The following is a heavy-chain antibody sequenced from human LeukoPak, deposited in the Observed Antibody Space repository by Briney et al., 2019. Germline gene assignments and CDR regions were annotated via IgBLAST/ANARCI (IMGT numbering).Heavy chain of an antibody. CDR1: GFTFSSYA. CDR2: ISGSGGST. CDR3: AKDLDIVATINDY. Sequence: PGGSLRLSCAASGFTFSSYAMSWVRQAPGKGLEWVSAISGSGGSTYYADSVKGRFTISRDNSKNTLYLQMDSLRAEDTALYYCAKDLDIVATINDYWGQGTLVTVSS. V-gene: IGHV3-23*01. D-gene: IGHD5-12*01. J-gene: IGHJ4*02.